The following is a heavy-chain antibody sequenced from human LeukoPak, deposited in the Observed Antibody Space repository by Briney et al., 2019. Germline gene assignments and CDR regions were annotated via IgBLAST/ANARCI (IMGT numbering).Heavy chain of an antibody. CDR2: IHPGDSDI. CDR3: AVMGALGY. V-gene: IGHV5-51*01. CDR1: GYNFTRYW. J-gene: IGHJ4*02. Sequence: GGSLKIPCKGSGYNFTRYWIGWVRQMPGKGLEWMGIIHPGDSDIRYSPSFQGQVTISADTSINTAYLQWSSLEAPDTAIYYCAVMGALGYWGQGTLVTVSS. D-gene: IGHD1-26*01.